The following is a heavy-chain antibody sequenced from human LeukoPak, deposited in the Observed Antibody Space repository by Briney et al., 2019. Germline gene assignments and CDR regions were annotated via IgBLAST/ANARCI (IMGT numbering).Heavy chain of an antibody. V-gene: IGHV4-59*08. Sequence: SETLSLTCTVSGGSISSYHWSWIRQPPGKGLEWIASIFYSGSPNYNPSLKSRVTISFDTSKNQFPLKLSSVTAADTAVYYLAGLGHTTAAGIFNYWGQGTLVTVSS. J-gene: IGHJ4*02. CDR3: AGLGHTTAAGIFNY. CDR2: IFYSGSP. D-gene: IGHD6-13*01. CDR1: GGSISSYH.